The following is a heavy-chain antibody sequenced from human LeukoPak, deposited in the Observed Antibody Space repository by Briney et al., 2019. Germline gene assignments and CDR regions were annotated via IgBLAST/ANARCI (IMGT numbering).Heavy chain of an antibody. J-gene: IGHJ2*01. Sequence: GGSLRLSCAASAFAFNSYGMHRVRQAPGKGLEWVAVIWYDGSNKYYADSVKGRFTISRDNSKNTLYLQMNSLRAEDTAVYYCARDDQTATGFDLWGRGTLVTVSS. CDR1: AFAFNSYG. CDR3: ARDDQTATGFDL. D-gene: IGHD6-13*01. CDR2: IWYDGSNK. V-gene: IGHV3-33*01.